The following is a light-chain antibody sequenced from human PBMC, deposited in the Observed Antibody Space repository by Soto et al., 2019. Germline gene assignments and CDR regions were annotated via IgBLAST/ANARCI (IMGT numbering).Light chain of an antibody. CDR1: QSVASNY. CDR3: HQYDSLPLT. Sequence: EIVLTHSPGTLALSPGERATLSSSASQSVASNYLGWYQQKPGQAPRVLIFDASIRATGIPDRFSASGSGSDFTLTISRLEPDDFAVYYCHQYDSLPLTFGGGTKVDIK. CDR2: DAS. V-gene: IGKV3-20*01. J-gene: IGKJ4*01.